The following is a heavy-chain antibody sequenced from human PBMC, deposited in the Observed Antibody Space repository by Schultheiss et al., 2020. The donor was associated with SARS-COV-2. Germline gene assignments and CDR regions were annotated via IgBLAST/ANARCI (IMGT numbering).Heavy chain of an antibody. D-gene: IGHD1-20*01. CDR2: IYYTGST. CDR1: GGSISSHY. V-gene: IGHV4-59*11. CDR3: ARENNWNPPNWVDP. J-gene: IGHJ5*02. Sequence: SETLSLTCTISGGSISSHYWSWIRQPPGKGLEWLGHIYYTGSTSYNPSLKSRVIISVDTSKNQFSLYLNSVTAADTAVYYCARENNWNPPNWVDPWGQGTLVPVSS.